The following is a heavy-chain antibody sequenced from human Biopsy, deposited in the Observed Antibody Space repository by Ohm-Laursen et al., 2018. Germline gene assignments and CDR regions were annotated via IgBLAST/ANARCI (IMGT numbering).Heavy chain of an antibody. Sequence: SQTLSLTCSVSAGPFTGHYWTWIRQPPGKGLERIGHISHTGYPSYKPSLKSRVTISLDTSWKHFFLRLTSLAAADTGVYYCARGWNEYGGLYFPHWGQGTLVTVSS. CDR1: AGPFTGHY. J-gene: IGHJ1*01. V-gene: IGHV4-59*11. D-gene: IGHD4-23*01. CDR3: ARGWNEYGGLYFPH. CDR2: ISHTGYP.